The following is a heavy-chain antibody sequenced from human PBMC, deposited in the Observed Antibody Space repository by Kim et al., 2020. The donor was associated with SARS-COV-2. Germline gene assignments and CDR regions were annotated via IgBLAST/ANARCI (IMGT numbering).Heavy chain of an antibody. CDR1: GGSISSGGYY. J-gene: IGHJ4*02. D-gene: IGHD6-6*01. CDR3: ARVERLAARPGVIDY. CDR2: IYYSGST. V-gene: IGHV4-31*03. Sequence: SETLSLTCTVSGGSISSGGYYWSWIRQHPGKGLEWIGYIYYSGSTYYNPSLKSRVTISVDTSKNQFSLKLSSVTAADTAVYYCARVERLAARPGVIDYWGQGTLVTVSS.